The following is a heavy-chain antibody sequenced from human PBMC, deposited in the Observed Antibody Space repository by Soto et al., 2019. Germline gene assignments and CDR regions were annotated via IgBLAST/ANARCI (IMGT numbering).Heavy chain of an antibody. CDR2: ISGSGGGT. D-gene: IGHD6-13*01. V-gene: IGHV3-23*01. CDR3: AKDQGQLVAPYYFDC. Sequence: PGGSLRLSCAASGFTFSSYVMIWVRQAPGKGLEWVSGISGSGGGTYYADSVKGRFTISRDNSKNTLYLQMNSLRAEDTAVYYCAKDQGQLVAPYYFDCWGQGTLVTVSS. J-gene: IGHJ4*02. CDR1: GFTFSSYV.